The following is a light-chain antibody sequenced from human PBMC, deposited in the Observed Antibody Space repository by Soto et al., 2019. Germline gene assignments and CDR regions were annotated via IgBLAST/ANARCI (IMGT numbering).Light chain of an antibody. CDR2: GAS. J-gene: IGKJ1*01. CDR1: QSVSSSY. CDR3: HQYGSSPWT. V-gene: IGKV3-20*01. Sequence: EIVLTQSPGTLSLSPGERATLSCRASQSVSSSYLAWYQQKPGQAPRLLIYGASSRATGIPDRFSGSESGTDFTLTISRLEPEDFAVYYCHQYGSSPWTFGQGPKVEIK.